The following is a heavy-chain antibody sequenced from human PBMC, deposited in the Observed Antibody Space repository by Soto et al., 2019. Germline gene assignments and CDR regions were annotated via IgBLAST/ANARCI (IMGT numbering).Heavy chain of an antibody. J-gene: IGHJ4*01. CDR1: GYIFTSYY. D-gene: IGHD3-10*01. Sequence: ASVKVSCKASGYIFTSYYLHWLRQAPGQGLEWMGWINPFDGSRMFAQSFQGRVTFTRDTSTSTVYMELSGLRSDDTAVYYCSRVDPGETSPFDHWG. CDR2: INPFDGSR. CDR3: SRVDPGETSPFDH. V-gene: IGHV1-46*03.